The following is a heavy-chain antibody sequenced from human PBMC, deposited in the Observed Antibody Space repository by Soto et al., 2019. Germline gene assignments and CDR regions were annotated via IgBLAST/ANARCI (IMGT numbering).Heavy chain of an antibody. CDR2: IFYSGST. CDR1: GGSISSGNYY. Sequence: SETPSLTCTVSGGSISSGNYYWTWIRQPPGKGLEWIGYIFYSGSTSYNPSLKSRVTIAVDTSKNQFSLKLSSVTAADTAVYYCARTAGNVYQLLFSYWGQGTLVTVSS. J-gene: IGHJ4*02. V-gene: IGHV4-30-4*01. CDR3: ARTAGNVYQLLFSY. D-gene: IGHD2-2*01.